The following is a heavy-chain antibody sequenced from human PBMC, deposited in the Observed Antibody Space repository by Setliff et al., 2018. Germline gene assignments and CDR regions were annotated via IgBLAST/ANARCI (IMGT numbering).Heavy chain of an antibody. CDR2: ISLYSDGT. V-gene: IGHV1-18*01. CDR3: ARVVPGAEAWFGP. Sequence: GASVKVSCKTSGYTFSNYGITWVRQAPGQPLEWLGWISLYSDGTNYAQKFQGRVSMTTDTSTTTAHMELRRLRSDDTAVYYCARVVPGAEAWFGPWGQGTLGTVSS. J-gene: IGHJ5*02. CDR1: GYTFSNYG. D-gene: IGHD2-2*01.